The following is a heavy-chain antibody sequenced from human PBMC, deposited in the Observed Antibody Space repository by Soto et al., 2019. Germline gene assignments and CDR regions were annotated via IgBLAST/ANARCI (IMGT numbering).Heavy chain of an antibody. D-gene: IGHD3-16*01. Sequence: EVQLVESGGGLVQPGGSLRLSCAASGFTFSSYAMHWVRQATGKGLEWVSAIGTAGDTYYPGSVKGRFTISRENAENSLYLQMNSRRDLDTAVYYCARVNDDFVWKQYYYYMDVWGKGTTVTVS. CDR3: ARVNDDFVWKQYYYYMDV. V-gene: IGHV3-13*01. CDR2: IGTAGDT. J-gene: IGHJ6*03. CDR1: GFTFSSYA.